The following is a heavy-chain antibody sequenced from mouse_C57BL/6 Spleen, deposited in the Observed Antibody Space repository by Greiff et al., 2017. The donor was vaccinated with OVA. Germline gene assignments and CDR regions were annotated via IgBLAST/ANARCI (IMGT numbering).Heavy chain of an antibody. CDR2: ISDGGSYT. J-gene: IGHJ1*03. CDR3: AREDYGSSWYFDV. V-gene: IGHV5-4*01. CDR1: GFTFSSYA. D-gene: IGHD1-1*01. Sequence: EVMLVESGGGLVKPGGSLKLSCAASGFTFSSYAMSWVRQTPEKRLEWVATISDGGSYTYYPDNVQGRFTISRDNAKNNLYLQMSHLKSEDTAMYYCAREDYGSSWYFDVWGTGTTVTVSS.